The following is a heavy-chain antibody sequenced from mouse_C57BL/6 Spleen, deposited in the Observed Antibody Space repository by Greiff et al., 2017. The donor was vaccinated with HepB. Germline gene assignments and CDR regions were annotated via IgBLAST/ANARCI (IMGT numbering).Heavy chain of an antibody. V-gene: IGHV5-4*01. D-gene: IGHD2-1*01. CDR1: GFTFSSYA. CDR3: ARDLYCDYFDY. CDR2: ISDGGSYT. J-gene: IGHJ2*01. Sequence: EVKLMESGGGLVKPGGSLKLSCAASGFTFSSYAMSWVRQTPEKRLEWVATISDGGSYTYYPDNVKGRFTISRDNAKNNLYLQMSHLKSEDTAMYYCARDLYCDYFDYWGQGTTLTVSS.